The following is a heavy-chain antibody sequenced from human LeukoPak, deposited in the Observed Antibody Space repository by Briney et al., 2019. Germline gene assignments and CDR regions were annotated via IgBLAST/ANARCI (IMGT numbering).Heavy chain of an antibody. CDR3: ARTPPPFLGRWFDP. CDR1: GGSISSYY. Sequence: SETLSLTCTVSGGSISSYYWSWIRQPPGKGLEWIGYIYYSGSTNYNPSLKSRVTISVDTSKNQFSLKLSSVTAADTAVYYCARTPPPFLGRWFDPWGQGTLVTASS. CDR2: IYYSGST. D-gene: IGHD1-1*01. V-gene: IGHV4-59*01. J-gene: IGHJ5*02.